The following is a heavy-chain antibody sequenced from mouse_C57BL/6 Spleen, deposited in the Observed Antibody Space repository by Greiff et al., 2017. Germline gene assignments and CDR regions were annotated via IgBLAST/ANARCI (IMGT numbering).Heavy chain of an antibody. CDR3: APSTVVAYYYAMDY. D-gene: IGHD1-1*01. CDR2: IYPGDGDT. V-gene: IGHV1-82*01. J-gene: IGHJ4*01. Sequence: QVQLKESGPELVKPGASVKISCKASGYAFSSSWMNWVKQRPGKGLEWIGRIYPGDGDTNYNGKFKGKATLTADKSSSTAYMQLSSLTSEDSAVYFCAPSTVVAYYYAMDYWGQGTSVTVSS. CDR1: GYAFSSSW.